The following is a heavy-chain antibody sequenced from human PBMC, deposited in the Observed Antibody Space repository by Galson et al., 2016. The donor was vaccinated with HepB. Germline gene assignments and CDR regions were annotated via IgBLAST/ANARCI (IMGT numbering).Heavy chain of an antibody. D-gene: IGHD4-11*01. CDR2: ISGGSYNI. Sequence: SLRLSCAASGFTFSSYAMHWVRQAPGKGLEWVSYISGGSYNIKYADSVKGRFTISRDNTKNSVYLQMNSLKVEDTAVYYCTSVEYSSSPARFYDDIWGQGTVVTVSS. J-gene: IGHJ3*02. V-gene: IGHV3-21*01. CDR3: TSVEYSSSPARFYDDI. CDR1: GFTFSSYA.